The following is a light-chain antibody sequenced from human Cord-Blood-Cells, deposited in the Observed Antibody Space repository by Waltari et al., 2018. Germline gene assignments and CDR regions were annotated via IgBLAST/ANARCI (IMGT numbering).Light chain of an antibody. CDR1: QSISSY. V-gene: IGKV1-39*01. Sequence: DIQMTQSPSSLSASVGDRVTITCRASQSISSYLNWYQQKPGKAPKHLIYAASSLKTVVPSSFSGSGSGTDFNLTISSLQPEYFLTYSCQQSPSPFGPGTKVDIK. CDR2: AAS. J-gene: IGKJ3*01. CDR3: QQSPSP.